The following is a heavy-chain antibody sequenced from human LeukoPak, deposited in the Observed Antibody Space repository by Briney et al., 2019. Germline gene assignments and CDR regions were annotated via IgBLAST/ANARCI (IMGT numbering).Heavy chain of an antibody. CDR2: IYPGDSDT. J-gene: IGHJ4*02. CDR1: GYSFTNYW. Sequence: GESLKISCKGSGYSFTNYWIGWVRQMRGKGLEWMGVIYPGDSDTRYSPSFQGQVTISADKSISTAYLQWSSLKASDTALYYCARPSSSWYDNFDYWGQGTLVTVSS. D-gene: IGHD6-13*01. CDR3: ARPSSSWYDNFDY. V-gene: IGHV5-51*01.